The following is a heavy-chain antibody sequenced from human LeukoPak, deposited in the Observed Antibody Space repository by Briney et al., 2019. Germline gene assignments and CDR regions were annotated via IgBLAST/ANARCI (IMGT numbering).Heavy chain of an antibody. V-gene: IGHV3-48*04. D-gene: IGHD3-10*01. Sequence: GGSLRLSCAASGFTFSSYRMNWVRQAPGKGLEWVSYISSSSSTRHYADSVKVRFTISRDNSKNSLYLQMNSLRTEDTALYYCAKDAGVLGYWGQGTLVTVSS. CDR3: AKDAGVLGY. CDR2: ISSSSSTR. J-gene: IGHJ4*02. CDR1: GFTFSSYR.